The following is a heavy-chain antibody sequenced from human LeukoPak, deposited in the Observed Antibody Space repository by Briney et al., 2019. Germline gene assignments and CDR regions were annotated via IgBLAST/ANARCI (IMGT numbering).Heavy chain of an antibody. J-gene: IGHJ6*03. Sequence: PSETLSLTCTVSGGSISSSNSYWGWIRQPPGQGLEWIGTVFYSGSPYYNPSLKSRVTISMDTSKNQFSLNLTSVTAADTAVYYCAREHRGYSGYDSHYYYYYMDVWGKGTTVTISS. CDR1: GGSISSSNSY. CDR2: VFYSGSP. D-gene: IGHD5-12*01. V-gene: IGHV4-39*07. CDR3: AREHRGYSGYDSHYYYYYMDV.